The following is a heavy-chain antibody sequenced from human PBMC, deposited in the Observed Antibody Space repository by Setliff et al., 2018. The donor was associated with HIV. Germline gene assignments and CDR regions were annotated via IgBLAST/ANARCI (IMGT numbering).Heavy chain of an antibody. D-gene: IGHD6-13*01. Sequence: GGSLRLSCAASGFTFSDYYMSWVRQAPGKGLEWISYSSVSGDYSRYADSVEGRFTISRDNAKNSLYLQMNSLRAEDTAFYYCARSRAAGFDYWGQGTLVTVSS. CDR2: SSVSGDYS. CDR1: GFTFSDYY. J-gene: IGHJ4*02. CDR3: ARSRAAGFDY. V-gene: IGHV3-11*03.